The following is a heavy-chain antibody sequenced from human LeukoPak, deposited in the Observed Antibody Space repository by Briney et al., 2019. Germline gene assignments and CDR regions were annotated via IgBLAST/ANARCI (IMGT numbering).Heavy chain of an antibody. J-gene: IGHJ3*02. Sequence: GRSLRLSCAASGFTFSSYAMHWVRQAPGKGLEWVAVISYDGSNKYYADSVKGRFTISRDNSKNSLYLQMNSLRAEDTAIYYCARDRPSGWGPFDAFDIWGQGTMVTVSS. D-gene: IGHD6-19*01. CDR3: ARDRPSGWGPFDAFDI. V-gene: IGHV3-30*04. CDR2: ISYDGSNK. CDR1: GFTFSSYA.